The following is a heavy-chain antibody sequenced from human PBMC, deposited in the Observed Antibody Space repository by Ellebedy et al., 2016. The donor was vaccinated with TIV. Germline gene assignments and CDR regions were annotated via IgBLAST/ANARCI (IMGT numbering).Heavy chain of an antibody. V-gene: IGHV3-53*01. CDR3: ARDLPGARGFGMDV. J-gene: IGHJ6*02. CDR1: GFTVSSNY. Sequence: GESLKISXAASGFTVSSNYMSWVRQAPGKGLEWVSVIYSGGSTYYADSVKGRFTISRDNAKNSLYLQMNSLRAEDTAVYYCARDLPGARGFGMDVWGQGTTVTVSS. CDR2: IYSGGST. D-gene: IGHD7-27*01.